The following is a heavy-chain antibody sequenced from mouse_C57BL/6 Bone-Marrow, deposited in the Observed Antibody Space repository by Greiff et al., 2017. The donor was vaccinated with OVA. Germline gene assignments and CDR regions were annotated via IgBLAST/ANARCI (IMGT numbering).Heavy chain of an antibody. CDR2: INPSNGGT. CDR1: GYTFTSYW. V-gene: IGHV1-53*01. CDR3: AIYGPAWFAY. D-gene: IGHD1-2*01. Sequence: ASGYTFTSYWMHWVKQRPGQGLEWIGNINPSNGGTNYNEKFKSKATLTVDKSSSTAYMQLSSLTSEDSAVYYCAIYGPAWFAYWGQGTLVTVSA. J-gene: IGHJ3*01.